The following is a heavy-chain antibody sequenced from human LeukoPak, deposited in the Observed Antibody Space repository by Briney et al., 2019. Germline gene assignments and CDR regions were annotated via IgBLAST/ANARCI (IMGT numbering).Heavy chain of an antibody. V-gene: IGHV3-7*03. Sequence: GGSLRLSCAASGFTFSSQWMSWVRQAPGKGLEWVANVNQGGTEKYYVDSVKGRFTISRDNAKNPLYLQMNSLRAEDTALYYCARESGSMNAFDIWGQGTMVTVSS. J-gene: IGHJ3*02. CDR1: GFTFSSQW. D-gene: IGHD1-26*01. CDR3: ARESGSMNAFDI. CDR2: VNQGGTEK.